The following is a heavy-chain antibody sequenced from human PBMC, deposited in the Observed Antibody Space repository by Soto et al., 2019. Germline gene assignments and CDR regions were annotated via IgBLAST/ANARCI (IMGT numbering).Heavy chain of an antibody. CDR2: IVSDGSRT. CDR1: GFTFSRYW. CDR3: GRGANAEPFDF. J-gene: IGHJ4*02. V-gene: IGHV3-74*01. Sequence: PGGSLRLSCAGSGFTFSRYWMHWDRQVPGTGLVWVSNIVSDGSRTTYADSVKGRFTISRDNAKNKLYLQMDSLRVEDTAIYYCGRGANAEPFDFWGQGTRVTVAS.